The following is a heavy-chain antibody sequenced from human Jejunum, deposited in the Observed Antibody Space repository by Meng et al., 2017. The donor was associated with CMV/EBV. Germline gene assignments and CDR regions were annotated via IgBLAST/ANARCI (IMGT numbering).Heavy chain of an antibody. CDR1: GFTFGGYV. CDR2: ITGGGGGT. J-gene: IGHJ6*02. Sequence: GGSLRLSCVASGFTFGGYVMNWVRQAPGKGLEWVSAITGGGGGTYYADSMKGRFTISRDNSKNTLYLHMSSLRAEDTAVYYCAKDLQHYYAMDVWGQGT. D-gene: IGHD5-18*01. V-gene: IGHV3-23*01. CDR3: AKDLQHYYAMDV.